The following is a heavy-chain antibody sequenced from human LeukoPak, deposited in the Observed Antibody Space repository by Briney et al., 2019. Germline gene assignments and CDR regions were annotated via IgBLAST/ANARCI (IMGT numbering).Heavy chain of an antibody. CDR1: GFSVGNNY. V-gene: IGHV3-53*05. CDR3: TDAVAG. J-gene: IGHJ4*02. D-gene: IGHD4-23*01. CDR2: IYTDGST. Sequence: GGSLRLSCAASGFSVGNNYVTWVRQPPGKGLEWVSVIYTDGSTYYAASVKGRFIISTDSSKNRLYLQMNSLRAEDTAVYYCTDAVAGWGQGTLVTVSS.